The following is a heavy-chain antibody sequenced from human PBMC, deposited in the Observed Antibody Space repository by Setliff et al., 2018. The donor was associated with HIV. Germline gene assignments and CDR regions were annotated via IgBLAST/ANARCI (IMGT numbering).Heavy chain of an antibody. CDR1: GGSVRRSSYY. V-gene: IGHV4-39*01. Sequence: SETLSLTCTVSGGSVRRSSYYWGWVRQPPGKGLEWIGNVYYSGITSYNPSLKSRVTISVDMSMHQFSLKLTSVTATDTAGYYCARGGYYYYFGVDVWGQGTTVTVSS. CDR3: ARGGYYYYFGVDV. CDR2: VYYSGIT. J-gene: IGHJ6*02. D-gene: IGHD3-16*01.